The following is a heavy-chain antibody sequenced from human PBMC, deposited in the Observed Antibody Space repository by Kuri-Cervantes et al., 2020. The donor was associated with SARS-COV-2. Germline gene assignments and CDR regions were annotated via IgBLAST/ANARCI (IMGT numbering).Heavy chain of an antibody. D-gene: IGHD3-3*01. J-gene: IGHJ5*02. V-gene: IGHV4-39*07. Sequence: SETLSLTCTVSGGSISGSGYYWAWIRQPPGKGLEWIGEINHSGSTNYNPSLKSRVTISVDTSKNQFSLKLSSVTAADTAVYYCASVDDFWSGRNWFDPWGQGTLVTVSS. CDR2: INHSGST. CDR3: ASVDDFWSGRNWFDP. CDR1: GGSISGSGYY.